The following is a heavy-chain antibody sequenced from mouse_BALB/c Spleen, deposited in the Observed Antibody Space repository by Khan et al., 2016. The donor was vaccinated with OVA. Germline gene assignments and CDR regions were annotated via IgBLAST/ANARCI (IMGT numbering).Heavy chain of an antibody. D-gene: IGHD1-1*01. J-gene: IGHJ2*01. CDR1: GYSITSGYA. V-gene: IGHV3-2*02. CDR2: ISYSGVT. CDR3: ARGNHYGYSFDY. Sequence: VQLKESGPGLAKPSQSLSFTCTVTGYSITSGYAWNWIRQFPGNKLGWMGYISYSGVTSYTPSLQSRISITRDTSKNQFFLQLNSVTTEDTATSDCARGNHYGYSFDYGGQGTTLTVSS.